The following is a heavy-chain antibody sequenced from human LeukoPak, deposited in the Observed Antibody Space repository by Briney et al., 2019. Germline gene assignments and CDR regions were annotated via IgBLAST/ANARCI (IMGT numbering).Heavy chain of an antibody. D-gene: IGHD3-3*02. J-gene: IGHJ4*02. V-gene: IGHV3-48*01. CDR1: GFTLGSYT. Sequence: PGGSLRLSCAASGFTLGSYTMNWVRQAPGKGVEWVSYISSSSSTIQYADSVKGRFTISRDNAENSLYLQMNSLGVEDTAVYYCARAVISIFDNWGQGTLVTVSS. CDR3: ARAVISIFDN. CDR2: ISSSSSTI.